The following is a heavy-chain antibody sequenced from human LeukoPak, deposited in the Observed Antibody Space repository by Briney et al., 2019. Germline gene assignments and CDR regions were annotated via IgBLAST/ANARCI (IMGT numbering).Heavy chain of an antibody. V-gene: IGHV3-7*01. CDR3: ASSSYSSAYF. CDR1: GFTFSTYW. CDR2: INQDGSQI. D-gene: IGHD6-6*01. J-gene: IGHJ4*02. Sequence: GGSLRLSCTASGFTFSTYWMICGSQAPGKGREWVININQDGSQIYYTASVEGRFTISRDNAKDSLFLQMDSLRAEDTALYYCASSSYSSAYFWGQGTLVTVSS.